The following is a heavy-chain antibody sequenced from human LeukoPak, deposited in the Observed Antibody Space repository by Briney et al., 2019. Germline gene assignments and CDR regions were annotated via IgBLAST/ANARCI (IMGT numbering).Heavy chain of an antibody. Sequence: GGSVRLSCAAFGFTVSVNYMSWVRQAPGKGLEWVANIKQDGSEKYYVDSVKGRFTISRDNAKNSLYLQMNSLRAEDTAVYYCARAMVWDHGDYWGQGTLVTVSS. J-gene: IGHJ4*02. D-gene: IGHD1-14*01. CDR2: IKQDGSEK. V-gene: IGHV3-7*01. CDR1: GFTVSVNY. CDR3: ARAMVWDHGDY.